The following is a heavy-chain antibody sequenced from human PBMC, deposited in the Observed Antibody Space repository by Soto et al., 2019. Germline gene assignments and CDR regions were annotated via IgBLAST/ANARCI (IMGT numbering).Heavy chain of an antibody. Sequence: GGSLRLSCAASGFTFSSYWMHWVRQAPGKGLVWVSRINSDGSSTSYADSVKGRFTISRDNAKNTLYLQMNSLRAEDTAVYYCARVSPPYYYASSGDPQHWGQGTLVNVS. CDR2: INSDGSST. J-gene: IGHJ1*01. D-gene: IGHD3-22*01. V-gene: IGHV3-74*01. CDR3: ARVSPPYYYASSGDPQH. CDR1: GFTFSSYW.